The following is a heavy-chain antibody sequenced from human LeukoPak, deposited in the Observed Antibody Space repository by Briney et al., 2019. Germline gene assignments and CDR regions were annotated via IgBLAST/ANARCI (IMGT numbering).Heavy chain of an antibody. V-gene: IGHV4-30-4*08. CDR1: GGSISSNTYF. J-gene: IGHJ3*02. Sequence: SETLSLTCNVSGGSISSNTYFWGWIRQPPGKGLEWIGYIYYSGSTYYNPSLKSRVTISVDTSKNQFSLKLSSVTAADTAVYYCARVGCDILTGYSLQDHAFDIWGQGTMVTVSS. CDR2: IYYSGST. CDR3: ARVGCDILTGYSLQDHAFDI. D-gene: IGHD3-9*01.